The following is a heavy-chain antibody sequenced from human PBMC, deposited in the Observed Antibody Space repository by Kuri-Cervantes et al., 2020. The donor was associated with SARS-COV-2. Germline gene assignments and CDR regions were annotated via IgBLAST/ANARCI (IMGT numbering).Heavy chain of an antibody. CDR3: AKDSGYYDSSGYYRY. J-gene: IGHJ4*02. Sequence: GGSLRLSCAASGFTFSSYGMHWVRQAPGKGLEWVAVISYDGSNKYYADSVKCRFTISRDNSKNTLYLQMNSLRAGDTAVYYCAKDSGYYDSSGYYRYWGQGTLVTVSS. D-gene: IGHD3-22*01. CDR2: ISYDGSNK. V-gene: IGHV3-30*18. CDR1: GFTFSSYG.